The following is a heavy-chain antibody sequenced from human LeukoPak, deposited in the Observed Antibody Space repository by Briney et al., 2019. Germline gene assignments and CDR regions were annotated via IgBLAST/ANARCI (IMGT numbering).Heavy chain of an antibody. V-gene: IGHV3-30*18. Sequence: PGGSLRLSCEASGFTFRTYGIHWVRQAPGKGLEWVAVISYDGSKKYYADSVKGRFTISRDNSKNTLYLQMNSLKPEDTAVYYCAKGKPSSLWPPFDDWGQGTLVTVSS. CDR2: ISYDGSKK. CDR3: AKGKPSSLWPPFDD. CDR1: GFTFRTYG. D-gene: IGHD5-18*01. J-gene: IGHJ4*02.